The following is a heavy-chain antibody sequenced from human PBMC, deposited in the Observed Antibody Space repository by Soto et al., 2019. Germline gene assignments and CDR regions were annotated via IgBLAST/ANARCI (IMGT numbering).Heavy chain of an antibody. CDR2: ISGNGGST. Sequence: PGGSLRLSCVAPGFMFASYAMSWVRQAPRKGLEWVSAISGNGGSTHYADSAKGRFTISRDKSKNTLYLQMNSLRAEDTAVYYCARGFGRAAGSALDAWGQGTLVTVSSGKPLKNYFDCWGQGTLVTVSS. D-gene: IGHD6-13*01. CDR3: ARGFGRAAGSALDAWGQGTLVTVSSGKPLKNYFDC. CDR1: GFMFASYA. V-gene: IGHV3-23*01. J-gene: IGHJ4*02.